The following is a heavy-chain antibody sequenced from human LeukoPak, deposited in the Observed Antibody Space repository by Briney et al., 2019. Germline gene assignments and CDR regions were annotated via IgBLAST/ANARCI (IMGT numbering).Heavy chain of an antibody. CDR1: GFTFNTYA. CDR2: IDNIGDGT. CDR3: ARADCSSSSCYTVSY. V-gene: IGHV3-64*01. Sequence: PGGSLRLSCAASGFTFNTYAMQWVRHAPGKGLEYVSGIDNIGDGTYYANSVKGRFSISRDNSKNTVYLQMDSLKAEDTAVYYCARADCSSSSCYTVSYWGQGTLVTVSS. D-gene: IGHD2-2*01. J-gene: IGHJ4*02.